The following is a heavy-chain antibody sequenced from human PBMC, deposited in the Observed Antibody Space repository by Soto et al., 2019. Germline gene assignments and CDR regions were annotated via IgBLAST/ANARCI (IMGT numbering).Heavy chain of an antibody. CDR1: GYTFTGYY. D-gene: IGHD6-19*01. V-gene: IGHV1-2*04. Sequence: ASVKVSCKASGYTFTGYYMHWVRQAPGQGLEWMGWINPNSGGTNYAQKFQGWVTMTRDTSISTAYMELSRLRSDDTAVYYCARESKRGEWLALGYWGQGTLVTVSS. CDR2: INPNSGGT. CDR3: ARESKRGEWLALGY. J-gene: IGHJ4*02.